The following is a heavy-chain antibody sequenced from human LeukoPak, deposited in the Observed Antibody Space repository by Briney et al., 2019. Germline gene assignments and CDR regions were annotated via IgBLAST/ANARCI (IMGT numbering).Heavy chain of an antibody. CDR1: GYRLSDLS. V-gene: IGHV1-24*01. CDR3: ATDRVYRSSGRSWGFFDY. J-gene: IGHJ4*02. CDR2: FDSENNKM. D-gene: IGHD6-19*01. Sequence: ASVKVSCTLSGYRLSDLSIHWVREAPGEGLEWMGGFDSENNKMVYSQKFQGRVTITEDTSADTAYMELTSLRSEDTAVYFCATDRVYRSSGRSWGFFDYWGQGTLVIVSS.